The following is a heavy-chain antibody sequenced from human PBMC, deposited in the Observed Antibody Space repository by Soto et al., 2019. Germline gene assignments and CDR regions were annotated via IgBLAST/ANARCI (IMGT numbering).Heavy chain of an antibody. CDR1: GFSCSSYA. D-gene: IGHD1-7*01. Sequence: GGSLRLSGAASGFSCSSYAMHWVRQAPGKGLEWVAVISYDGSNKYYADSVKGRFTISRDNSKNTLYLQMNSLRAEDTAVYYCARDRGDWNYAIFDYWGQGTLVTVSS. V-gene: IGHV3-30-3*01. J-gene: IGHJ4*02. CDR3: ARDRGDWNYAIFDY. CDR2: ISYDGSNK.